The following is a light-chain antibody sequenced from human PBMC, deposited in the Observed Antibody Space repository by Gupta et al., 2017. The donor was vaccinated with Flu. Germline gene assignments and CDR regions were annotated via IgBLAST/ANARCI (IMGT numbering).Light chain of an antibody. CDR3: MHGLQTPT. J-gene: IGKJ3*01. CDR1: QSLLHNNGYTS. Sequence: DIAMTRSPLSLPVSPGEPAPTSCRSSQSLLHNNGYTSVDWHRHKPGHSPQLMVFLGSTPAIRVPDRFSGSGAGTDFTLKSIRVEDEDVGVYYCMHGLQTPTFGGGTKVDIK. CDR2: LGS. V-gene: IGKV2-28*01.